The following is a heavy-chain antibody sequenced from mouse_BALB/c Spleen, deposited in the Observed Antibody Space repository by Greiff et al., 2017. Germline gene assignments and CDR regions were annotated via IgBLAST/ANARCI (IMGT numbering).Heavy chain of an antibody. CDR2: ISSGSSTI. CDR1: GFTFSSFG. CDR3: ARWVGGAMDY. Sequence: EVQGVESGGGLVQPGGSRKLSCAASGFTFSSFGMHWVRQAPEKGLEWVAYISSGSSTIYYADTVKGRFTISRDNPKNTLFLQMTSLRSEDTAMYYCARWVGGAMDYWGQGTSVTFSS. V-gene: IGHV5-17*02. D-gene: IGHD1-1*01. J-gene: IGHJ4*01.